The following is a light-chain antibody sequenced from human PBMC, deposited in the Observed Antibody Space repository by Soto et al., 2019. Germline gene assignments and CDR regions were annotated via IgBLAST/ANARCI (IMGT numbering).Light chain of an antibody. Sequence: EIALTRSPGTLSLPPGERATLSCRASQGVGNKYLAWYQQRPGQAPSLLIYAASSRATGVPDRFSGSGSGTDFTLTISRLEPEDFAVYYCQQYTNAHGITFGQGTRLEIK. CDR2: AAS. J-gene: IGKJ5*01. V-gene: IGKV3-20*01. CDR3: QQYTNAHGIT. CDR1: QGVGNKY.